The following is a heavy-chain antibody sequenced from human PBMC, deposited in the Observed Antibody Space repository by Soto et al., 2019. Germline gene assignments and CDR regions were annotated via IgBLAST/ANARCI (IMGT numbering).Heavy chain of an antibody. Sequence: GGSLRLSCAASGFTFSSYGMHWVRQAPGKGLEWVAAIWYDGSNKYYADSVKGRFTISRDNSKNTLYLQMNSLRAEDTAVYYCARRVDYYYGMDVWGQGTTVTAP. CDR2: IWYDGSNK. CDR3: ARRVDYYYGMDV. V-gene: IGHV3-33*01. CDR1: GFTFSSYG. J-gene: IGHJ6*02.